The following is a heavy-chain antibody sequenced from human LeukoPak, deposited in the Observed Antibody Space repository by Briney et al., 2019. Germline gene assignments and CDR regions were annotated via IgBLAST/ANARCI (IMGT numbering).Heavy chain of an antibody. CDR1: GGSISSYY. D-gene: IGHD3-22*01. CDR3: ARGNDSSGYYYGFDAFDI. CDR2: IHYSGST. Sequence: SETLSLTCTVSGGSISSYYWGWIRQPPGKGLEWIGYIHYSGSTNYNPSLKSRVTISVDTSKNRFSLRLSSVTAADTAVYYCARGNDSSGYYYGFDAFDIWGQGTMVTVSS. V-gene: IGHV4-59*01. J-gene: IGHJ3*02.